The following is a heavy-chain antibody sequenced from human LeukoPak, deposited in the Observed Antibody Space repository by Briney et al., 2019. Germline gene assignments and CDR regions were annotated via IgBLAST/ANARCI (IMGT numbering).Heavy chain of an antibody. CDR3: ARRGAGYYDFWSGFPGDYYYYMDV. D-gene: IGHD3-3*01. CDR2: MNPNSGNT. J-gene: IGHJ6*03. V-gene: IGHV1-8*01. Sequence: ASVTVSFKASGYTFTSYDINWVRQATGQGLEWMGWMNPNSGNTGYAQKFQGRVTMTRNTSISTAYMELSSLRSEDTAVYYCARRGAGYYDFWSGFPGDYYYYMDVWGKGTTVTVSS. CDR1: GYTFTSYD.